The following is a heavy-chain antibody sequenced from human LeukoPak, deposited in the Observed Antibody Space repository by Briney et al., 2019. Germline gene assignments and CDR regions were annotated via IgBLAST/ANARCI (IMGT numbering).Heavy chain of an antibody. CDR3: ARDRGYYDILTGYYAFDI. V-gene: IGHV1-69*06. J-gene: IGHJ3*02. Sequence: SVKVSCKASGGTFSSYAISWVRQAPGQGLEWMGGIIPIFGTANYAQKFQGRVTITADKSTSTAYMELSSLRSEDTAVYYYARDRGYYDILTGYYAFDIWGQGTMVTVSS. CDR1: GGTFSSYA. D-gene: IGHD3-9*01. CDR2: IIPIFGTA.